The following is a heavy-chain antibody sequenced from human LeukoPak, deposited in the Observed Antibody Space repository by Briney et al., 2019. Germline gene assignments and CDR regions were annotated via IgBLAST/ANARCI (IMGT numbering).Heavy chain of an antibody. CDR2: IYTSGST. D-gene: IGHD3-10*01. J-gene: IGHJ5*02. CDR1: GGSISSGSYY. V-gene: IGHV4-61*02. Sequence: SQTLSLTCTVSGGSISSGSYYWSWIRQPAGKGLEWIGRIYTSGSTNYNPSLKSRVTISVDTSKNQFSLKLSSVTAADTAVYYCARVGTYLFDPWGQGTLVTVSS. CDR3: ARVGTYLFDP.